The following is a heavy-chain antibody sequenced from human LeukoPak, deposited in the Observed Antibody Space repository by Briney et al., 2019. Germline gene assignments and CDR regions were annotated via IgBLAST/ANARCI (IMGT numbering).Heavy chain of an antibody. D-gene: IGHD3-16*01. CDR2: IYYSGTT. CDR3: ARGWGWFEP. V-gene: IGHV4-31*03. Sequence: SETLSLTCTVSGGFLNSGGYYWTWTRQLPGKGLDWIGSIYYSGTTSYNSSLKSRVTMSVDTSKNQFSLNLISMTAADTAVYYCARGWGWFEPWGQGTLVTVSS. J-gene: IGHJ5*02. CDR1: GGFLNSGGYY.